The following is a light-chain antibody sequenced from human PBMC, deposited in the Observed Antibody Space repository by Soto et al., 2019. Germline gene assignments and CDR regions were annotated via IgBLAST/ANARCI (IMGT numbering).Light chain of an antibody. CDR3: QQYSISLYT. V-gene: IGKV3-20*01. CDR2: GAS. CDR1: QSVSSSY. Sequence: EIVLTQSPGTLSLSPGERATLSCRASQSVSSSYFAWYQQKPGQAPRLLIYGASSRATGIPDRFSGSGSGTDFTLTISRLEPEDFAVYYCQQYSISLYTFGPGTKVDIK. J-gene: IGKJ3*01.